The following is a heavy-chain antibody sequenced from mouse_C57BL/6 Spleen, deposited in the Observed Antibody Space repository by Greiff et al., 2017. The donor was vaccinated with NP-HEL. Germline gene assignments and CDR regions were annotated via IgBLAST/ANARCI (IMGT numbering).Heavy chain of an antibody. D-gene: IGHD2-4*01. CDR3: AREGGDYDDGDWYFDV. CDR1: GYTFTSYW. V-gene: IGHV1-52*01. Sequence: QVQLLQPGAELVKPGASVKMSCTASGYTFTSYWITWVKQRPIQGLEWIGNIDPTDSETHYNQKFKDKATLTVDKSSSTTYMQLRSLTSEDSAVYDCAREGGDYDDGDWYFDVWGTGTTVTVSS. J-gene: IGHJ1*03. CDR2: IDPTDSET.